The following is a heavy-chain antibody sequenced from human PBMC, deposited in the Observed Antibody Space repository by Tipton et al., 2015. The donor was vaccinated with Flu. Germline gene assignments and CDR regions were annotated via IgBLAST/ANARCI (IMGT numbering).Heavy chain of an antibody. J-gene: IGHJ4*02. D-gene: IGHD3-22*01. CDR1: GFTFSSYE. V-gene: IGHV3-48*03. CDR2: ISSSGSTI. CDR3: ARVSYYYDSSGYYPAPPHFDY. Sequence: SLRLSCAASGFTFSSYEMNWVRQAPGKGLEWVSYISSSGSTIYYADSVKGRFTISGDNAKNSLYLQMNSLRAEDTAVYYCARVSYYYDSSGYYPAPPHFDYWGQGTLVTVSS.